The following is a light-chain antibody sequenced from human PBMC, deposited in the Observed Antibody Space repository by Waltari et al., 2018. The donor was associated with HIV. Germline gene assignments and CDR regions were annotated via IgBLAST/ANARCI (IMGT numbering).Light chain of an antibody. J-gene: IGKJ4*01. CDR3: QQRSNWPPGLT. CDR2: DAS. Sequence: EIVLTQSPATLSLSPGARAPLPCRASQSVSSYLAWYQQKPGQAPRLLIYDASNRATGIPARFSGSGSGTDFTLTISSLEPEDFAVYYCQQRSNWPPGLTFGGGTKVEIK. CDR1: QSVSSY. V-gene: IGKV3-11*01.